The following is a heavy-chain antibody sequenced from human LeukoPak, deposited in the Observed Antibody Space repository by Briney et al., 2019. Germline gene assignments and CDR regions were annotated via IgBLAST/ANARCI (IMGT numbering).Heavy chain of an antibody. J-gene: IGHJ4*02. CDR1: GFTFSYFW. D-gene: IGHD4-17*01. CDR3: ARDFDGPRASDY. V-gene: IGHV3-74*01. Sequence: QPGESLRLSCAASGFTFSYFWMHWFRQTPGKGLVWVSCINTDGSYSSYADSVKGRLTISRDNVRNTLYLQMNSLRAEDSAVYYCARDFDGPRASDYWGQGISVTVSS. CDR2: INTDGSYS.